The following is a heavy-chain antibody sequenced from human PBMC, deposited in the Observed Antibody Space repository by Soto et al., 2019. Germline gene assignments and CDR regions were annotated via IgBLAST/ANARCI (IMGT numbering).Heavy chain of an antibody. D-gene: IGHD3-3*01. CDR1: GYTFTSYD. Sequence: QVQLVQSGAGVKKPGASVKVSCKASGYTFTSYDINWVRPATGQGLEGMGWMNPNSGNTGYAQKFQGRVTMTRNTSISTAYMELSSLRSEDTAVYYCARGLNRVHGRSVYYGMDVWGQGTTVTVSS. J-gene: IGHJ6*02. CDR3: ARGLNRVHGRSVYYGMDV. V-gene: IGHV1-8*01. CDR2: MNPNSGNT.